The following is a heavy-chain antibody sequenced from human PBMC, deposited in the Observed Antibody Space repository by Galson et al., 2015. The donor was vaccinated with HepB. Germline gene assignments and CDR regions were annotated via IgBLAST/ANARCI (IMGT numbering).Heavy chain of an antibody. CDR3: ARGESTNRGAYFQH. J-gene: IGHJ1*01. Sequence: SVKVSCKASGYTFSNYDITWVRQAPGQGLEWMGWISAYNGNTNYAQKFQGRVTMTTDTSTSTAYMDLRSLRFDDTAVYYCARGESTNRGAYFQHWGQGTLVTV. CDR1: GYTFSNYD. CDR2: ISAYNGNT. D-gene: IGHD5/OR15-5a*01. V-gene: IGHV1-18*01.